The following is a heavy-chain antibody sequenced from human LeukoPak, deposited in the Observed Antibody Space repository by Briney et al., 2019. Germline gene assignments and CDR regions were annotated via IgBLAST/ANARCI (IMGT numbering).Heavy chain of an antibody. CDR2: IYYNGST. CDR3: ARGASGYSYG. Sequence: PSETLSLTCTVSGGSISSYYWSWIRQPPGKGLEWIGYIYYNGSTNYNPSLKSRVTISIDTSKNQFSLNLSSVTAADTAVYYCARGASGYSYGWGQGTLVTVSS. D-gene: IGHD5-18*01. V-gene: IGHV4-59*01. CDR1: GGSISSYY. J-gene: IGHJ4*02.